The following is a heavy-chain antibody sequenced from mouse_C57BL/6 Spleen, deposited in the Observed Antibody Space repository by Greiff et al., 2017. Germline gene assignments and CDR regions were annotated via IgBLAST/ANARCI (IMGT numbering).Heavy chain of an antibody. CDR2: IYPGDGDT. J-gene: IGHJ1*03. D-gene: IGHD1-1*01. CDR1: GYAFSSYW. Sequence: QVQLQQSGAELVKPGASVKISCKASGYAFSSYWMNWVKQRPGKGLEWIGQIYPGDGDTNYNGKFKGKATLTADKSSSTAYMQLSSLTSEDSAVYFGARFSYCYGGSYWYFDVWGTGTTVTVA. V-gene: IGHV1-80*01. CDR3: ARFSYCYGGSYWYFDV.